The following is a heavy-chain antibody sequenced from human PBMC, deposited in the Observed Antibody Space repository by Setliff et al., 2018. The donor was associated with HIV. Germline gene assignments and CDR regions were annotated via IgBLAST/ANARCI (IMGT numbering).Heavy chain of an antibody. CDR3: ARGNYDTSDYYTNFYYYYMDV. Sequence: PSETLSLICTVSGDPISTYYWSWVRKPPGKGLEWIGYVYYSGSTSYSPSLRGRVTMSVDPSKNQFSLKLNSVTAADTAIYYCARGNYDTSDYYTNFYYYYMDVWGKGTAVTVSS. CDR1: GDPISTYY. J-gene: IGHJ6*03. V-gene: IGHV4-59*01. CDR2: VYYSGST. D-gene: IGHD3-22*01.